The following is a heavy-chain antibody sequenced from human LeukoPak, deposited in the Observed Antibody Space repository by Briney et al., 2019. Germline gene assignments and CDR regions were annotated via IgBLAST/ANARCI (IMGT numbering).Heavy chain of an antibody. Sequence: SETLSLTCAVYGGSFSGYYWSWILQPPGKGLEWIGEINHSGSTNYNPSLKSRVTISVDTSKNQFSLKLSSVTAADTAVYYCARGPVETSGWYEERWGQGTLVTVSS. D-gene: IGHD6-19*01. J-gene: IGHJ4*02. CDR2: INHSGST. CDR3: ARGPVETSGWYEER. CDR1: GGSFSGYY. V-gene: IGHV4-34*01.